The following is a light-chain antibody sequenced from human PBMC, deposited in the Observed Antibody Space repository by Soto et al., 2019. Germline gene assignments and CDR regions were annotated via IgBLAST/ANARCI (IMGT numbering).Light chain of an antibody. CDR2: KAS. J-gene: IGKJ3*01. CDR3: QQYNSYSPEA. CDR1: QSISSW. Sequence: DIQMTQSPSTLFASVGDRVTITCRASQSISSWLAWYQQKPGKAPKLLIYKASSLESGVPSRFSGSGSGTEFTLTISSLQPDDFATYYCQQYNSYSPEAFGPGTKVDIK. V-gene: IGKV1-5*03.